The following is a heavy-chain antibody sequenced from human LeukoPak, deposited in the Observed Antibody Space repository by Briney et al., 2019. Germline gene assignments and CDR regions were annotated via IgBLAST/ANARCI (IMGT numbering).Heavy chain of an antibody. CDR1: GGSISSSNW. V-gene: IGHV4-4*02. J-gene: IGHJ4*02. CDR3: ARSVRGVSYYFDY. Sequence: SGTLSLTCAVSGGSISSSNWWSWVRQPPGKGLEWIGEIYHSGSTNYNPSLKSRVTISVDKSKNQFSLKLSSVTAADTAVYYCARSVRGVSYYFDYWGQGTLVTVSS. D-gene: IGHD3-10*01. CDR2: IYHSGST.